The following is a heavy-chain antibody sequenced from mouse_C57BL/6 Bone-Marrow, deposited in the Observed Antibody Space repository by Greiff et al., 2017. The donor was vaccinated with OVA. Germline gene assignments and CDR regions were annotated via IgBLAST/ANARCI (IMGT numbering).Heavy chain of an antibody. CDR2: IHPNSGRT. V-gene: IGHV1-64*01. CDR1: GYTFTSYW. D-gene: IGHD4-1*02. J-gene: IGHJ2*01. Sequence: QVQLQQPGAELVKPGASVKLSCKASGYTFTSYWMHWVKQRPGQGLEWIGMIHPNSGRTNYNEKFKSKATLTVDKSSSTAYMQLSSLTSEDSAVYYCARNNWRFDYWGQGTTLTVSS. CDR3: ARNNWRFDY.